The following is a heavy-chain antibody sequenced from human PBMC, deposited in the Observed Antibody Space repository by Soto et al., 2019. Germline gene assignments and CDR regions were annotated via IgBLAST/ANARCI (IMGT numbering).Heavy chain of an antibody. Sequence: QVQLVQSGAEVKKPGASVKVSCKASGYTFTTYDINWVRQATGQGLEWMGWINPNSGNTDYAPNFQGRVTITRDTSTNTAYMERSNLRSEDTAVYYCAKPGIAVAGTGGFDYWGQGTLVTVSS. CDR2: INPNSGNT. CDR3: AKPGIAVAGTGGFDY. V-gene: IGHV1-8*01. J-gene: IGHJ4*02. CDR1: GYTFTTYD. D-gene: IGHD6-19*01.